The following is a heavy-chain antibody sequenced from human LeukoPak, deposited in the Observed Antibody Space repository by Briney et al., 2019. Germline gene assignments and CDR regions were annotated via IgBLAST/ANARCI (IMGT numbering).Heavy chain of an antibody. CDR3: ARVGDYRGFY. D-gene: IGHD3-3*01. CDR1: GGSISSGGYY. J-gene: IGHJ4*02. V-gene: IGHV4-30-2*01. Sequence: SETLSLTCTVSGGSISSGGYYWSWIRQPPGKDLEWIGYIYHSGSTYYNPSLKSRVTISVDRSKNQFSLKLTSVTTADTAVYYCARVGDYRGFYWGQGTLVTVSS. CDR2: IYHSGST.